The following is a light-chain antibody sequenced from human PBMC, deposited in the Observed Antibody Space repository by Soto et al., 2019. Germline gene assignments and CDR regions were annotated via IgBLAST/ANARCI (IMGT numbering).Light chain of an antibody. CDR2: GAS. V-gene: IGKV3-20*01. J-gene: IGKJ1*01. CDR3: QHYGASPWT. Sequence: EIVLTQSPGTLSLSPGERATLSCRASQSVSSSALAWYQQKPGQAPRRLIYGASSRATGIPDRFSGSGSGTDFTLTISRLEPEDFAVYYCQHYGASPWTFGQGTKVDIK. CDR1: QSVSSSA.